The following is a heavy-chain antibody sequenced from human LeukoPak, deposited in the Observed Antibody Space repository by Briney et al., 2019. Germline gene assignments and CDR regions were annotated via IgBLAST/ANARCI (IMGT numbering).Heavy chain of an antibody. CDR3: ARVAYCGGDCYWYYFDY. Sequence: PGGSLRLSCAASGFTFSSYAMSWVRQAPGKGLEWVSAISGSGGSTYYADSVKGRFTISRDNSKNTLYLQMNSLRAEDTALYHCARVAYCGGDCYWYYFDYWGQGTLVTVSS. V-gene: IGHV3-23*01. D-gene: IGHD2-21*02. CDR2: ISGSGGST. CDR1: GFTFSSYA. J-gene: IGHJ4*02.